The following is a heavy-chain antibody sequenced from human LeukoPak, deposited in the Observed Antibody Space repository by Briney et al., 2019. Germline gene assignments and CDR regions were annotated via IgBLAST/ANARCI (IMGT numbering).Heavy chain of an antibody. CDR3: AKTVSGSYSYQGGDY. Sequence: PGGSLRLSCAASGFTFSSDAMSWVRQAPGKGLEWVSAISGSGENTNYADSVKGRFTMSRDNSRNMLYLQMNSLRDEDTAKYYCAKTVSGSYSYQGGDYWGQGTLVTVSS. V-gene: IGHV3-23*01. CDR2: ISGSGENT. J-gene: IGHJ4*02. D-gene: IGHD3-16*02. CDR1: GFTFSSDA.